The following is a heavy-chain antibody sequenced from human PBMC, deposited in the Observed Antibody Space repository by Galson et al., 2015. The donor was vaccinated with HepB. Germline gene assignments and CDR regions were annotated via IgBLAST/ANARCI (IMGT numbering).Heavy chain of an antibody. J-gene: IGHJ3*02. CDR2: IDPSDSYV. CDR1: GYSFTSYW. V-gene: IGHV5-10-1*01. Sequence: QSGAEVKKPGESLRISCKGSGYSFTSYWISWVRQMPGKGLEWMGRIDPSDSYVNYSPSFQGHVTISVDKSISTAYLQWSSLKASDTAMLYCARHLRWHGSRWDTFDIWGQGTMLTVSS. D-gene: IGHD6-13*01. CDR3: ARHLRWHGSRWDTFDI.